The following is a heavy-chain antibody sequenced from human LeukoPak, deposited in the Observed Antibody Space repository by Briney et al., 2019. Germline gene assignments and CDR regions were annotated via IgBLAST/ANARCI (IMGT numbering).Heavy chain of an antibody. Sequence: PSETLSLTCAVYGGSFSGYYWSWIRQPPGKGLEWIGEINHSGSTNYNPSLKSRVTISVDTSKNQFSLKLSSVTAADTAVYYCARGVAVAGRASYYFDYWGQGTLVTVSS. D-gene: IGHD6-19*01. CDR3: ARGVAVAGRASYYFDY. CDR2: INHSGST. V-gene: IGHV4-34*01. CDR1: GGSFSGYY. J-gene: IGHJ4*02.